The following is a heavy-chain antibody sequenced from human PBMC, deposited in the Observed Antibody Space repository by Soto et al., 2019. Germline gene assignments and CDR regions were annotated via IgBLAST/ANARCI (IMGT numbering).Heavy chain of an antibody. CDR2: INPSGST. CDR3: ATGKIRYLTE. Sequence: SETLSLTCAVYGASFSGYSWSWLRQPPARGLEWIGDINPSGSTKYNPSLESRVSTSVDTSKNQFSPNLSSVTAADTAVYYCATGKIRYLTEWGQGTLVTVS. J-gene: IGHJ4*02. V-gene: IGHV4-34*01. CDR1: GASFSGYS. D-gene: IGHD3-9*01.